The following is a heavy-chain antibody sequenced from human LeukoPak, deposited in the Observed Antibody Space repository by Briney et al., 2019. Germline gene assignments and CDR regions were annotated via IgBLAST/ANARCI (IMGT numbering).Heavy chain of an antibody. V-gene: IGHV4-39*07. CDR3: ARGRTMVRGVINWFDP. Sequence: SETLSLTCTVSGGSISSSSYYWGWIRQPPGKVLEWIGSIYYSGSTYYNPSLKSRVTMSVDTSKNQFSLKLSSVTAADTAVYYCARGRTMVRGVINWFDPWGQGTLVTVSS. J-gene: IGHJ5*02. D-gene: IGHD3-10*01. CDR2: IYYSGST. CDR1: GGSISSSSYY.